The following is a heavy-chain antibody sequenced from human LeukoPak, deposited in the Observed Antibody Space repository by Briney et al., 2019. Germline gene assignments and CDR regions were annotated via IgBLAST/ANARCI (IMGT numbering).Heavy chain of an antibody. J-gene: IGHJ3*02. D-gene: IGHD1-14*01. Sequence: ASVKVSCKACGGTFSSYAISWVRQAPGQGLEWMGGIIPIFGTANYAQKFQGRVTITTDESTSTAYMELSSLRSEDTAVYYCARAVGPEFDAFDIWGQGTMVTVSS. CDR1: GGTFSSYA. CDR2: IIPIFGTA. CDR3: ARAVGPEFDAFDI. V-gene: IGHV1-69*05.